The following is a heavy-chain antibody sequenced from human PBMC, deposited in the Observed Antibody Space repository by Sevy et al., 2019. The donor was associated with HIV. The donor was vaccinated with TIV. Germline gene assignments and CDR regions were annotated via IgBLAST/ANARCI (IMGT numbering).Heavy chain of an antibody. CDR3: AEVGPLCSGGTCYHPLFDY. CDR2: LSYDGREK. V-gene: IGHV3-30*18. CDR1: GFTFSTYG. J-gene: IGHJ4*02. D-gene: IGHD2-15*01. Sequence: GGSLRLSCAASGFTFSTYGMHWVRQAPGKGLEWVAVLSYDGREKYYGNSVKGRFTISRDNSKNTMYLQMNSLRDEDTAVYYCAEVGPLCSGGTCYHPLFDYCGQGTLVTVSS.